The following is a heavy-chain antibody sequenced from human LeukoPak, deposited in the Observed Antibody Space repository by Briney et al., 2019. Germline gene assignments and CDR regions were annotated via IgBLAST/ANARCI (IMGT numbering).Heavy chain of an antibody. CDR1: GFTFSSYA. Sequence: GGSLRLSCAASGFTFSSYAITWVRQAPGKGLEWVSAIGSGGESTYYADSVKGRFTISRDNSRNTLFLQMNSLRAEDTAVYYCAKGSTGWPYYFDSWGQGNLVSVSS. CDR3: AKGSTGWPYYFDS. J-gene: IGHJ4*02. V-gene: IGHV3-23*01. D-gene: IGHD6-19*01. CDR2: IGSGGEST.